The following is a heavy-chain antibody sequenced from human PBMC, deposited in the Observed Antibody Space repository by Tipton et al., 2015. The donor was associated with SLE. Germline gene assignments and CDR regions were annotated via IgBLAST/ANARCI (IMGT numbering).Heavy chain of an antibody. CDR1: GGSFSGYH. CDR2: IADTGSP. J-gene: IGHJ4*02. CDR3: ARSPVDYWNGYSA. Sequence: TLSLTCAVYGGSFSGYHWTWIRQPPGQGLEWIGEIADTGSPNYNPSLKSRVTISLDTSKSQFSLILNSLTAADTAVYYCARSPVDYWNGYSAWGQGTLVAVSS. D-gene: IGHD3-3*01. V-gene: IGHV4-34*01.